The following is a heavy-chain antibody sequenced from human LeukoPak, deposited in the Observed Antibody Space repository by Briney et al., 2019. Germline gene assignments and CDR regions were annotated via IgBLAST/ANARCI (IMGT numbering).Heavy chain of an antibody. CDR2: KGYDGSNK. CDR3: ARDRFMVRGVMVGTFDL. J-gene: IGHJ3*01. CDR1: GFTFSDYA. Sequence: GRSLRLSCAASGFTFSDYAMHWVRQAPGKGLECVAVKGYDGSNKYDADSVKGRFTISRDNSKNMMYLQMNSMRAEDMAVYYCARDRFMVRGVMVGTFDLWGQGTMVTVSS. V-gene: IGHV3-33*01. D-gene: IGHD3-10*01.